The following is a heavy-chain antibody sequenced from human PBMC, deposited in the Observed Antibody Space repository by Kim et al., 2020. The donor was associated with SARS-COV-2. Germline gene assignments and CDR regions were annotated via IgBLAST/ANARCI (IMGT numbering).Heavy chain of an antibody. D-gene: IGHD2-15*01. J-gene: IGHJ6*01. CDR1: GDSITTRYY. Sequence: SETLSLTCTVSGDSITTRYYWGWIRQPPGKGLEWIGSINSRGATYYSPSLKSVVTTHVDTNMNQFSLILTSVTAAETALYYCAREGDCSDNYCYY. V-gene: IGHV4-38-2*02. CDR3: AREGDCSDNYCYY. CDR2: INSRGAT.